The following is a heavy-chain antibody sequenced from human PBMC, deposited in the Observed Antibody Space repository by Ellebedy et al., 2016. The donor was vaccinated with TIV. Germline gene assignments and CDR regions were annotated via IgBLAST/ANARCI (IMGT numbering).Heavy chain of an antibody. D-gene: IGHD1-1*01. V-gene: IGHV3-23*01. CDR3: ARGLIGTTQFPFDY. CDR2: ISGTSSST. Sequence: GESLKISXAASGFTFSSYDMHWVRQAAGKGLEWVSGISGTSSSTYYADSVKGRFTISRDVSKNTLYLQMNSLRVEDTAVYYCARGLIGTTQFPFDYWGQGTLVAVSS. CDR1: GFTFSSYD. J-gene: IGHJ4*02.